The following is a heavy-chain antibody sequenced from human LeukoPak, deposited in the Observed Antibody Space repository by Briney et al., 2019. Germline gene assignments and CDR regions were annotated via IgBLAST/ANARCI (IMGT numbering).Heavy chain of an antibody. CDR3: ARDGGWFGEGNWFDP. CDR1: GFTFSSYW. CDR2: IKQDGSEK. D-gene: IGHD3-10*01. J-gene: IGHJ5*02. Sequence: PGGSLRLSCAASGFTFSSYWMSWVRQAPGKGLEWVANIKQDGSEKHYVDSVKGRFTISRDNAKNSLYLQMNSLRAEDTAVYYCARDGGWFGEGNWFDPWGQGTLVTVSS. V-gene: IGHV3-7*03.